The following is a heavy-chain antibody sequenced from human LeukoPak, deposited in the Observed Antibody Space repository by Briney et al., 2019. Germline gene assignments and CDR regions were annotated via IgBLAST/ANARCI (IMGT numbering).Heavy chain of an antibody. CDR3: ARDGLGIDY. D-gene: IGHD3-10*01. CDR1: GFTFSSYA. CDR2: XXXXXXXX. J-gene: IGHJ4*02. V-gene: IGHV3-21*01. Sequence: GGSLRLSCAASGFTFSSYAMXXVRQAPGXXLEWVXXXXXXXXXXXXXXXVXXXXXXXRDNAKKSLYLQMNSLRAEDTAVYYCARDGLGIDYWGQGTLVTVSS.